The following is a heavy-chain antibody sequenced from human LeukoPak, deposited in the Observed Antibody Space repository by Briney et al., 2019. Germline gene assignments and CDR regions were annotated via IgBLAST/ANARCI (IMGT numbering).Heavy chain of an antibody. J-gene: IGHJ4*02. D-gene: IGHD2-2*01. CDR2: ISGSATTT. CDR3: AKEAMYCRTDTRCHLH. V-gene: IGHV3-23*01. Sequence: GGSLRLSCAASGFTFSSYAMSWVRQAPGKGLEWVSAISGSATTTYYADSVKGRFTISRDNSENTLYLQMNSLRAEDTAVYYCAKEAMYCRTDTRCHLHWGQGTLVTVSS. CDR1: GFTFSSYA.